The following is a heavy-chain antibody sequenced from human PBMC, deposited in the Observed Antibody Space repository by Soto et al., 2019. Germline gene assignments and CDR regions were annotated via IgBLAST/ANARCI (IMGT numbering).Heavy chain of an antibody. J-gene: IGHJ6*03. CDR1: GFTFSSYA. Sequence: GGSLRLSCAASGFTFSSYAMSWVRQAPGKGLEWVSAISGSGGSTYYADSVKGRFTISRDNSKNTLYLQMNSLRAEDTAVYYCAKGDGRITMVRGVIPSPYYYYYMDVWGKGTTVTVSS. CDR2: ISGSGGST. CDR3: AKGDGRITMVRGVIPSPYYYYYMDV. D-gene: IGHD3-10*01. V-gene: IGHV3-23*01.